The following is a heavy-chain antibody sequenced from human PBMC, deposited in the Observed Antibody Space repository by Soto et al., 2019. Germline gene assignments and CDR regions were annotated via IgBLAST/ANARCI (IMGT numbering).Heavy chain of an antibody. D-gene: IGHD2-2*03. CDR3: ARGWISSDGYGMDV. CDR1: GGSISSSNW. J-gene: IGHJ6*02. V-gene: IGHV4-4*02. CDR2: IYHSGST. Sequence: SETLSLTCAVSGGSISSSNWWSWVRQPPGKGLEWIGEIYHSGSTNYNPSLKSRVTISVDKSKNQFSLKLSSVTAADTAVYYCARGWISSDGYGMDVWGQGTTVTVSS.